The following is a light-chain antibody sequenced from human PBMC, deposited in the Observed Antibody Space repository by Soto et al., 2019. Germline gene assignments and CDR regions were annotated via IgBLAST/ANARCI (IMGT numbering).Light chain of an antibody. V-gene: IGKV3-11*01. CDR3: LQTFTTHIT. CDR2: DAS. CDR1: QSVSSY. J-gene: IGKJ4*01. Sequence: EIVLTQSPATLSLSPGERATLFCRASQSVSSYLAWYQQKPGQAPRLLIYDASNRATGIPARFSGSGSGTDFSLTISSLEPEDFATYYCLQTFTTHITFGGGTTVEVK.